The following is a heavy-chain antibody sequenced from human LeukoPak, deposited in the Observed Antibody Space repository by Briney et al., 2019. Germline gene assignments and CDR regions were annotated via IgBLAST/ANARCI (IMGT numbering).Heavy chain of an antibody. CDR1: GFTFSSYG. J-gene: IGHJ6*03. CDR2: MRYDGSNK. CDR3: AKAGLSLGYCSSTSCPGGHYYYYYYMDV. Sequence: GGSLRLSCAASGFTFSSYGMHWVRQAPGKGLEWVVFMRYDGSNKYYADSVKGRFTISRDNSKNTLYLQMNSLRAEDTAVYYCAKAGLSLGYCSSTSCPGGHYYYYYYMDVWGKGTTVTVSS. V-gene: IGHV3-30*02. D-gene: IGHD2-2*01.